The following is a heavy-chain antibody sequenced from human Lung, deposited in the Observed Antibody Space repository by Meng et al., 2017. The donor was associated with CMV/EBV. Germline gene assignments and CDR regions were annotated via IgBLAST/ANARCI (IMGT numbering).Heavy chain of an antibody. V-gene: IGHV4-34*01. CDR2: INHSGST. CDR3: ARARVVPAYYYGMDV. CDR1: GGSFSGYY. Sequence: LXCAVYGGSFSGYYWSWIRQPLGKGLEWIGEINHSGSTNYNPSLKSRVTISVDTSKNQFSLKLSSVTAADTAVYYCARARVVPAYYYGMDVWGQGXTVTVSS. D-gene: IGHD2-2*01. J-gene: IGHJ6*02.